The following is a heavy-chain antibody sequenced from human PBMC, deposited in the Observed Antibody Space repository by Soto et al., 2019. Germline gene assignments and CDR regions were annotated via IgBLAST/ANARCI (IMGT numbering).Heavy chain of an antibody. CDR1: GFTFSNAW. Sequence: PGESLKISCRASGFTFSNAWMHWVRRAPGKGLVWVSRVNNDGYNTAYADSVKGRFTISRDNARNILYMQMDSLRVEDTAIYYCARDEGGPDVWGQGTTVTVS. J-gene: IGHJ6*02. V-gene: IGHV3-74*01. CDR3: ARDEGGPDV. CDR2: VNNDGYNT.